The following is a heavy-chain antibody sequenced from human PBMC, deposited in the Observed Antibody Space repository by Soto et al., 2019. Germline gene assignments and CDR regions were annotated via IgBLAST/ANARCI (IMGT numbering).Heavy chain of an antibody. J-gene: IGHJ3*02. CDR3: ARHVPHSDAFDI. CDR2: IYYSGST. V-gene: IGHV4-39*01. CDR1: GGSISSSSYY. Sequence: SETLSLTCTVSGGSISSSSYYLGWIRQPPGKGLEWIGSIYYSGSTYYNPSLKSRVTISVDTSKNQFSLKLSSVTAADTAVYYCARHVPHSDAFDIWGQGTMVTVSS.